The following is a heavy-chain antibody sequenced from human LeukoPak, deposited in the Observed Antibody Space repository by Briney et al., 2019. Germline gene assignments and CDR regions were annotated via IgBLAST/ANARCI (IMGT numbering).Heavy chain of an antibody. Sequence: GGSLRLSCAASGFTFSNYAMSWVRQAPGKGLEWVSAISGSGTSTFYADSVKGRFSISRDKSKNTLYLQMNSLRAEDTAVYYCARDSSGYYSDAFDIWGQGTMVTVSS. J-gene: IGHJ3*02. CDR3: ARDSSGYYSDAFDI. CDR2: ISGSGTST. CDR1: GFTFSNYA. D-gene: IGHD3-22*01. V-gene: IGHV3-23*01.